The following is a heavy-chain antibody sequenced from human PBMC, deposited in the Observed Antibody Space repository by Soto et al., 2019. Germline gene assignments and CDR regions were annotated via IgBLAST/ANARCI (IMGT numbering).Heavy chain of an antibody. V-gene: IGHV3-33*01. D-gene: IGHD2-15*01. CDR2: IWNDGSRA. CDR3: ARDQTDSGGYSDS. J-gene: IGHJ4*02. CDR1: GFPFRSYG. Sequence: QVQLVESGGGVVQPGGSLRLSCEGSGFPFRSYGIQWVRQAPGKGLEWLGLIWNDGSRAYYADSVKGRFTISRDNSKNTEFLKASLVSAEDTAVYFCARDQTDSGGYSDSWGQGTLVTVSS.